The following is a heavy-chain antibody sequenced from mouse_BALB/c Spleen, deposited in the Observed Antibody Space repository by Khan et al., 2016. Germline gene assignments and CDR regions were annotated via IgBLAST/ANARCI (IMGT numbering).Heavy chain of an antibody. D-gene: IGHD1-1*01. CDR1: GYSITSDYA. CDR3: ARRRRVSTTVLDY. CDR2: ISYSGST. V-gene: IGHV3-2*02. J-gene: IGHJ2*01. Sequence: EVQLQESGPGLVKPSQSLSLTCTVSGYSITSDYAWNWIRQFPGNKLEWMGYISYSGSTSYNPSLKSRISITRDTSKNQFFLQLNSVTTEDTATYYCARRRRVSTTVLDYRGQGTTLTVSS.